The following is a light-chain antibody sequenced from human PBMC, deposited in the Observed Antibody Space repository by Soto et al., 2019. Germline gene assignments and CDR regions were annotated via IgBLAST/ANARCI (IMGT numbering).Light chain of an antibody. CDR1: QSVTSNS. J-gene: IGKJ5*01. Sequence: EIVLTQSPGTLSLSPGERATLSCRASQSVTSNSLAWYQQKPGQAPRLLIYGASSRATGIPDRFSGSGSGTDFTLTISRLETEDFAVYYCQQYGSSPPITFGQGTRLEIK. V-gene: IGKV3-20*01. CDR2: GAS. CDR3: QQYGSSPPIT.